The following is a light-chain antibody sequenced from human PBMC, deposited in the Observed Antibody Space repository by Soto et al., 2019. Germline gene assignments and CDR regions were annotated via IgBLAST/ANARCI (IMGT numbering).Light chain of an antibody. Sequence: DIVMTQSPDSLAVSLGEWTTINCKSSQSVLYTSDNKNYLAWYQQKPGQPPKLLIYWASTRESGVPDRFSGSGSGTDFTLTISYLQAEDVAVYYCQQYYSVPFTFGPGTKGD. J-gene: IGKJ3*01. CDR2: WAS. V-gene: IGKV4-1*01. CDR1: QSVLYTSDNKNY. CDR3: QQYYSVPFT.